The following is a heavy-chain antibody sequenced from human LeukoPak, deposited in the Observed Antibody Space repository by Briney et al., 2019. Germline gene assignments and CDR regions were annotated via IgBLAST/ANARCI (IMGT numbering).Heavy chain of an antibody. D-gene: IGHD3-3*01. CDR1: GLSVSQNS. J-gene: IGHJ6*03. V-gene: IGHV3-66*01. Sequence: TGGSLRLSCAVSGLSVSQNSINWVRQAPGKGLEWVSVIYGGDSTYYADSVRGRFTISSDKSENTVYLQLNSLRAGDTAVYYCARVPVLRFLEWQRNYYYYYMDVWGKGTTVTVSS. CDR2: IYGGDST. CDR3: ARVPVLRFLEWQRNYYYYYMDV.